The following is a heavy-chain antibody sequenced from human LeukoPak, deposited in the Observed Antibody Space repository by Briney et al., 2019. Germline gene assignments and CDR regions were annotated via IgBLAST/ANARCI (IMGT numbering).Heavy chain of an antibody. CDR3: ARSIDDYGDYVGWYFDL. V-gene: IGHV4-38-2*02. J-gene: IGHJ2*01. Sequence: SETLSLTCTVSGYSISSGYYWGWIRQPPGKGLEWIGSIYHSGSTYYNPSLKSLVTISVDTSKNQFSLKLSSVTAADTAVYYCARSIDDYGDYVGWYFDLWGRGTLVTVSS. CDR2: IYHSGST. D-gene: IGHD4-17*01. CDR1: GYSISSGYY.